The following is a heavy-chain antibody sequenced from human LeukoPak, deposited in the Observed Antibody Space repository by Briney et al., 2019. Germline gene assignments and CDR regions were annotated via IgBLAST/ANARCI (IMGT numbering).Heavy chain of an antibody. D-gene: IGHD1-26*01. CDR1: GFRFSGHY. Sequence: GGSLRLSCAASGFRFSGHYMSWIRQAPGKGLEWISYITNSGDFVNYADSVKGRFTISRDNAKNSLYLQMNSLRAEDTAVYYCVREARATPDFWGQGTVVTVSS. CDR2: ITNSGDFV. J-gene: IGHJ4*02. V-gene: IGHV3-11*01. CDR3: VREARATPDF.